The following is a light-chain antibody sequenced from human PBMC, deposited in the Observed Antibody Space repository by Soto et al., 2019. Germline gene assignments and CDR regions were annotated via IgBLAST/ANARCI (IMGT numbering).Light chain of an antibody. CDR3: QQYNSYSGT. CDR1: QSISSW. CDR2: KVS. V-gene: IGKV1-5*03. Sequence: DIQMTQSPSTLSASVGARVTITCRASQSISSWLAWYQQKPGKAPTLLIYKVSSLDSGVPSRFSGSGSGTEFTLTISSLQPDDFATYYCQQYNSYSGTFGQGTKLEIK. J-gene: IGKJ2*01.